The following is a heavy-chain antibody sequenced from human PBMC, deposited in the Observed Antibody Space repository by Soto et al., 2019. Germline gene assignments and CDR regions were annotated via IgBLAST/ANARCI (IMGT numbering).Heavy chain of an antibody. D-gene: IGHD2-15*01. CDR1: GDSISPYY. V-gene: IGHV4-59*01. Sequence: SETLSLTCSVSGDSISPYYWSWIRQPPGKGLEWIGYISYSGSTKYNPSLNSRVTLSVDTSKNQFSLNLRSVTAADTAVYYCARDQGYVSDYWGQGTLVTVSS. J-gene: IGHJ4*02. CDR3: ARDQGYVSDY. CDR2: ISYSGST.